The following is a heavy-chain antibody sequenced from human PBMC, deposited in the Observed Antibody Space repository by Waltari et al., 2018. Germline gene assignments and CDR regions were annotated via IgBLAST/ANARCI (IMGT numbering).Heavy chain of an antibody. V-gene: IGHV3-23*01. CDR3: AKGPGTTLDAFDI. D-gene: IGHD1-1*01. CDR1: GFTFSSYA. Sequence: EVQLLESGGGLVQPGGSLRLSCAASGFTFSSYALSWVRQAPGKGLEGVSAIRGSGGRTYYAESGKGRFTISRDNSKNTLYLQRNSLRAEETAVDYCAKGPGTTLDAFDIWGQGTMVTVSS. CDR2: IRGSGGRT. J-gene: IGHJ3*02.